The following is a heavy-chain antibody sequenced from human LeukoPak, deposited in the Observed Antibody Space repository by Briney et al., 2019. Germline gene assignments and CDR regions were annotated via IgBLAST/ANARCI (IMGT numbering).Heavy chain of an antibody. V-gene: IGHV3-21*01. Sequence: PGGSLRLSCAASGFTFSNYNMNWVRQAPGKAMEWVSSITTSGTYIFYADSVKGRFTISRDNAKNSLYLQMDSLGPEDTAVYYCARDPYSGNYGNAYYYYMDVWGKGTTVTISS. D-gene: IGHD1-26*01. J-gene: IGHJ6*03. CDR2: ITTSGTYI. CDR3: ARDPYSGNYGNAYYYYMDV. CDR1: GFTFSNYN.